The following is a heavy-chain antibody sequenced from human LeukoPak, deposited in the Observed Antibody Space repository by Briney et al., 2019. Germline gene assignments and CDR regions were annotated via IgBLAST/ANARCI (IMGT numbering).Heavy chain of an antibody. J-gene: IGHJ4*02. Sequence: GGSLRLSCAASGFTFDDYAMHWVRQAPGKCLEWVSLISGDGGSTYYADSVKGRFTISRDNSKNSLYLQMNSLRTEDTALYYCAKDTCSGGSCTPGDYWGQGTLVTVSS. D-gene: IGHD2-15*01. CDR1: GFTFDDYA. CDR3: AKDTCSGGSCTPGDY. V-gene: IGHV3-43*02. CDR2: ISGDGGST.